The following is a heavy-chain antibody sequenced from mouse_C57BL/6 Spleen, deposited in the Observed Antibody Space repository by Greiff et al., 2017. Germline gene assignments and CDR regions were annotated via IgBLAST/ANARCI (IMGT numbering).Heavy chain of an antibody. CDR1: GYTFTTYP. Sequence: QVQLQQSGAELVKPGASVKMSCKASGYTFTTYPIEWMKQNHGKSLEWIGNFHPYNDDTKYNEKFKGKATLTVEKSSSTVYLELSRLTSADSAVYYCARGTRYDGYYWYFDVWGTGTTVTVSS. D-gene: IGHD2-3*01. CDR2: FHPYNDDT. V-gene: IGHV1-47*01. J-gene: IGHJ1*03. CDR3: ARGTRYDGYYWYFDV.